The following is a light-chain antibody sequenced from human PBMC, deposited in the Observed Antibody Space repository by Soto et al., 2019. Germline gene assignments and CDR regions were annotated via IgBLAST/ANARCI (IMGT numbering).Light chain of an antibody. V-gene: IGLV2-14*01. CDR2: DVS. J-gene: IGLJ1*01. CDR1: SSDVGGYNY. Sequence: QSVLTQPASVSGSSGQPITISCTGTSSDVGGYNYVSWYQQHPGKAPKVMIYDVSNRPSGVSNRFSGSKSGNTASLTISGLQAEDEADYYCNSYTTSSTYVFGTGTKVTVL. CDR3: NSYTTSSTYV.